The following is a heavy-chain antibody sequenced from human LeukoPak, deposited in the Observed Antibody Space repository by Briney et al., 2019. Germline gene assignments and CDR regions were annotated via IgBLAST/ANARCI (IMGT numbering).Heavy chain of an antibody. CDR2: ISSGGSTT. V-gene: IGHV3-11*01. J-gene: IGHJ5*02. CDR1: GFTFSDHY. CDR3: AREIAADRGFDP. D-gene: IGHD6-6*01. Sequence: GGSLRLSCAASGFTFSDHYMSWIRQAPGKGLECVSYISSGGSTTYYTDSVKGRFTISRDNGKNALYLQMNSLRAEDTAVYYCAREIAADRGFDPWGQGTLVTVSS.